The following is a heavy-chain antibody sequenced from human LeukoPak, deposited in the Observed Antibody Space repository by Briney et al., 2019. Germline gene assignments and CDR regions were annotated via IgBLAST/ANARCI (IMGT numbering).Heavy chain of an antibody. CDR2: INHSGST. CDR3: ATLPRYDSSGYYYARPFDY. Sequence: PSETLSLTCAVYGGSFSGYYWSWIRQPPGKGLEWIGEINHSGSTNYNPSLKSRVTMSVDTSKNQFSLKLSSVTAADTAVYYCATLPRYDSSGYYYARPFDYWGQGTQVTVSS. V-gene: IGHV4-34*01. D-gene: IGHD3-22*01. J-gene: IGHJ4*02. CDR1: GGSFSGYY.